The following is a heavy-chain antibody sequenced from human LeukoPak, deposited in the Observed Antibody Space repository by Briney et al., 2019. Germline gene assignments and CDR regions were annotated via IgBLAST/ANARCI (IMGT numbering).Heavy chain of an antibody. V-gene: IGHV3-23*01. Sequence: PGGSLRLSCAASGFIFSSYAMNWVRQAPGKGLEWVSGSSGSGSSTYCLDSVKGRFTISRDNSKNTLYLQMNSLRAEDTAVYYCAKNYYDSSGYYNWFDSWGQGTLVTVSS. D-gene: IGHD3-22*01. J-gene: IGHJ5*01. CDR2: SSGSGSST. CDR1: GFIFSSYA. CDR3: AKNYYDSSGYYNWFDS.